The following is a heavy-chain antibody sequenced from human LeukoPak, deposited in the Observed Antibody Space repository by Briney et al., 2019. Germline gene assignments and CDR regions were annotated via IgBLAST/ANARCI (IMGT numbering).Heavy chain of an antibody. D-gene: IGHD2-15*01. CDR3: AKDKGYCSGGSCHRYYFDY. Sequence: GGSLRLSCAASGFTFSSYAMHWARQAPGKGLEWVAVISYDGSNKYYADSVKGRFTISRDNSKNTLYLQMNSLRAEDTALYYCAKDKGYCSGGSCHRYYFDYWGQGTLVTVSS. CDR2: ISYDGSNK. CDR1: GFTFSSYA. J-gene: IGHJ4*02. V-gene: IGHV3-30-3*01.